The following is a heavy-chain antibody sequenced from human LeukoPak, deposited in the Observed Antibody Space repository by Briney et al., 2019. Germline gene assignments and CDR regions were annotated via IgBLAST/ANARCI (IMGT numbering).Heavy chain of an antibody. CDR3: ARHNYFYDVTGYSSFDF. V-gene: IGHV4-39*01. J-gene: IGHJ4*02. Sequence: PSETLSLTCNVAGGSISRSSYYWGWLRQPPGKGLQWVASIYYSGTTQYNPALRSRVTVTVDTSKNQFSLTLTSVTAADTGVYYCARHNYFYDVTGYSSFDFWGQGALVTVPS. CDR2: IYYSGTT. CDR1: GGSISRSSYY. D-gene: IGHD3-9*01.